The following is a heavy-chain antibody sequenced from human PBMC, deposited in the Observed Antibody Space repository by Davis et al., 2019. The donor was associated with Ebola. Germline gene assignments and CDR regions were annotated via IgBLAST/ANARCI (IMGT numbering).Heavy chain of an antibody. CDR2: FDPEDGET. V-gene: IGHV1-24*01. D-gene: IGHD2-2*02. CDR3: ATGDIVVVPAAIRRGDYYYYGMDV. Sequence: ASVKVSCKVSGYTLTELSMHWVRQAPGKGLEWMGGFDPEDGETIYAQKFQGRVTMTEDTSTDTAYMELSSLRSEDTAVYYCATGDIVVVPAAIRRGDYYYYGMDVWGQGTTVTVSS. CDR1: GYTLTELS. J-gene: IGHJ6*02.